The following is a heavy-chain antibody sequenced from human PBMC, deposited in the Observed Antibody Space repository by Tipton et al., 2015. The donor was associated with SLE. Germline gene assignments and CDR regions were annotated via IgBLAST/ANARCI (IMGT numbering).Heavy chain of an antibody. V-gene: IGHV4-38-2*01. CDR3: ARSLASGWSDDAFDI. CDR2: IYHSGST. Sequence: LRLSCAVSGYSISNGYYWGWIRQPPGKGLEWIGSIYHSGSTYYNPSLKSRVTISVDTSKNQFSLKLSSVTAADTAVYYCARSLASGWSDDAFDIWGQGTMVTVSS. J-gene: IGHJ3*02. D-gene: IGHD6-19*01. CDR1: GYSISNGYY.